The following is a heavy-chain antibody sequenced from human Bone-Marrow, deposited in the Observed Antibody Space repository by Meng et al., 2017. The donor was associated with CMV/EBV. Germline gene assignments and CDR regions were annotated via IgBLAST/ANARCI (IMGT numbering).Heavy chain of an antibody. CDR3: AKDKRREAFAI. CDR2: ISWNSGSI. V-gene: IGHV3-9*01. Sequence: SLKISCAASGFTFDDYAMHWVRQAPGKGLEWVSGISWNSGSIGYADSVKGRFTISRDNSKNTLYLQMNSLRAEDTAVYYCAKDKRREAFAIWGQGTMVTVAS. J-gene: IGHJ3*02. CDR1: GFTFDDYA.